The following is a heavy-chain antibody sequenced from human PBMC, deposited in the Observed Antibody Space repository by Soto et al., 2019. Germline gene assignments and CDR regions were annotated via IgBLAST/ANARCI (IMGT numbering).Heavy chain of an antibody. CDR3: ARATRGYDILTGYYPFDY. CDR1: GGSISSYY. CDR2: IYYSGST. V-gene: IGHV4-59*01. Sequence: SETLSLTCTFSGGSISSYYWSWIRQPPGKGLEWIGYIYYSGSTNYNPSLKSRVTISVDTSKNQFSLKLSSVTAADTAVYYCARATRGYDILTGYYPFDYWGQGTLVTVSS. J-gene: IGHJ4*02. D-gene: IGHD3-9*01.